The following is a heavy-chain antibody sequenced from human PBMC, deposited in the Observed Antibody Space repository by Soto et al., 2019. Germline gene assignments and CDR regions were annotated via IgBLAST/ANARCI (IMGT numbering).Heavy chain of an antibody. V-gene: IGHV1-24*01. CDR2: FDPEDGET. D-gene: IGHD3-3*01. J-gene: IGHJ5*02. Sequence: QVPLVQSGAEVKKPWASVKVSCKVSGYTLTELSMHWVRQAPGKGIEWMGGFDPEDGETIYAQKFQGRVTMTEDTSTDTAYMELSRLRSEDTAVYYCATDRGPITIFGVVRFRGPLDPWGQGTLVTVSS. CDR3: ATDRGPITIFGVVRFRGPLDP. CDR1: GYTLTELS.